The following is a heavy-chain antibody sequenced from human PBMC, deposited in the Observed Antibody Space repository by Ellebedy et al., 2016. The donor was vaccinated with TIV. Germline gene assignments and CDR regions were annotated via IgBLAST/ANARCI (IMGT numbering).Heavy chain of an antibody. D-gene: IGHD6-19*01. J-gene: IGHJ5*02. Sequence: SETLSLXCAVSGGSISSSNWWSWVRQPPGKGLEWIGEINHSGSTNYNPSLKSRVTISVDTSKNQFSLKLSSVTAADTAVYYCARGTHRSGWQKHLNWFDPWGQGTLVTVSS. CDR1: GGSISSSNW. CDR2: INHSGST. V-gene: IGHV4-4*02. CDR3: ARGTHRSGWQKHLNWFDP.